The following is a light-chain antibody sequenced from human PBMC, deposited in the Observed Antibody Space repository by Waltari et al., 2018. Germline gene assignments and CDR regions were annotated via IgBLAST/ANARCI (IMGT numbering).Light chain of an antibody. CDR1: QSLLHSNGYNY. CDR3: MQALQIPDT. J-gene: IGKJ2*01. CDR2: LGS. Sequence: DIVMTQSPLSLPVTPGEPASISCRSSQSLLHSNGYNYLDWYLQKPGQSPRLLIYLGSNRVSGVPDRFSGSGSGTDFTLQISRVEAEDVGVYYCMQALQIPDTFGQGTKLEIK. V-gene: IGKV2-28*01.